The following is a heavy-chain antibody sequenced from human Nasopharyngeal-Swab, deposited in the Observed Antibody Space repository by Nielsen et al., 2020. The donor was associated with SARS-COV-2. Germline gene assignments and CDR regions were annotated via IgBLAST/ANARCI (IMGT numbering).Heavy chain of an antibody. V-gene: IGHV5-10-1*01. CDR2: IDPSDSYT. Sequence: LRQIPFKGLELIVSIDPSDSYTNYSPSFQGHVTISADKSISTAYLQWSSLKAADTAMYYCARSKTYSSSWDDYWGQGTLVTVSS. CDR3: ARSKTYSSSWDDY. D-gene: IGHD6-6*01. J-gene: IGHJ4*02.